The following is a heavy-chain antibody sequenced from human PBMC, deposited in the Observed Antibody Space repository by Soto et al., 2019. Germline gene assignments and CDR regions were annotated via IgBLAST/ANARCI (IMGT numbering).Heavy chain of an antibody. CDR1: GYTFTSYA. V-gene: IGHV1-3*01. J-gene: IGHJ3*02. CDR2: INAGNGNT. CDR3: ARDRPYYDSSLPGFDI. D-gene: IGHD3-22*01. Sequence: VASVKVSCKASGYTFTSYAMHWVRQAPGQRLEWMGWINAGNGNTKYSQKLQGRVTITRDTSASTAYMELSSLRSEDTAVYYCARDRPYYDSSLPGFDIWGQGTMVTVSS.